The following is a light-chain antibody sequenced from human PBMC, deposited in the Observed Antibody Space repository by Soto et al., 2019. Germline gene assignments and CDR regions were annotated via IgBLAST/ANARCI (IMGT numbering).Light chain of an antibody. CDR1: SSDVGSYNL. CDR3: CSYAGSSTPYV. J-gene: IGLJ1*01. Sequence: QSALTQPASVSGSPGQSITISCTGTSSDVGSYNLVSWYQQHPGKAPKLMIYEVSKRPSGVSNRFSGSKSGNTASLTISGLQAEDEADYYCCSYAGSSTPYVFGTGTKVIVL. V-gene: IGLV2-23*02. CDR2: EVS.